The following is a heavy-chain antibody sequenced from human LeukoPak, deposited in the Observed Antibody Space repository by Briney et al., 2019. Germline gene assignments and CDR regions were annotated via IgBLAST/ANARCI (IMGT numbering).Heavy chain of an antibody. CDR1: GDSISNYY. J-gene: IGHJ4*02. CDR3: GRSEGSGNYFDS. D-gene: IGHD3-10*01. Sequence: PSETLSLTCTVSGDSISNYYWSWIRQPPGKGLEWIGYISYTGSTNYNPSLKSRVTLSIDTSKSQFSLNLNSVTAADTATYYCGRSEGSGNYFDSWGQGTLVTVSS. CDR2: ISYTGST. V-gene: IGHV4-59*01.